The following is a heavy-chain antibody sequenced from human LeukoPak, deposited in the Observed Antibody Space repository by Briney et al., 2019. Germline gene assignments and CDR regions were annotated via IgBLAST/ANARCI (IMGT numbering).Heavy chain of an antibody. D-gene: IGHD3-10*02. CDR3: VKGYFLVVTDVEYFFDY. Sequence: GGSLRLSCAASGFTFSSYAMHWVRQAPGKGLEWVAVISYDGSNKYYADSVKGRFTISRDNSKNTLYLQMNSLRAEDTSIFYCVKGYFLVVTDVEYFFDYWGQGTLVTVSS. CDR2: ISYDGSNK. CDR1: GFTFSSYA. J-gene: IGHJ4*02. V-gene: IGHV3-30*04.